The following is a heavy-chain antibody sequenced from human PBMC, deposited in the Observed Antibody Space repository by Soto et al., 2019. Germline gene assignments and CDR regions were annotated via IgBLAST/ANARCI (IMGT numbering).Heavy chain of an antibody. V-gene: IGHV3-21*01. CDR1: GFTFSSYS. J-gene: IGHJ6*03. CDR2: ISSSSSYI. D-gene: IGHD6-6*01. Sequence: EVQLVESGGGLVKPGGSLRLSCAASGFTFSSYSMNWVRQAPGKGLEWVSSISSSSSYIYYADSVKGRFTISRDNAKNLLYLQMNSLRAEDTAVYYCARDPVSSSDYYYYYMDVWGKGTTVTVSS. CDR3: ARDPVSSSDYYYYYMDV.